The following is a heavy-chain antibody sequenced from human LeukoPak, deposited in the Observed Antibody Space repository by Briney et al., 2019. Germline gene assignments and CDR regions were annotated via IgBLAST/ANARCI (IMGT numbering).Heavy chain of an antibody. J-gene: IGHJ4*02. Sequence: GGSLRLSCAVSGFTVSGDYMSWVRQAPGKGLEWVSSISSSSSYIYYADSVKGRFTISRDNAKNSLYLQMNSLRAEDTAVYYCASLGWLPFDYWGQGTLVTVSS. CDR1: GFTVSGDY. CDR3: ASLGWLPFDY. V-gene: IGHV3-21*01. D-gene: IGHD5-12*01. CDR2: ISSSSSYI.